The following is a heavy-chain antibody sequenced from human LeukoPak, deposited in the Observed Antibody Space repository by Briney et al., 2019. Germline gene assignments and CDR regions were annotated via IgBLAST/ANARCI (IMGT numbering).Heavy chain of an antibody. Sequence: ASVKVSCKASGYTFTDYYMHWVRQAPGQGLEWMGWINLNSGATNYAQKFQGRVTMTRDTSIITLHMELSSLGSDDTAVYYCARRAVLAFGPWFDPWGQGTLVTVSS. D-gene: IGHD3-10*01. CDR3: ARRAVLAFGPWFDP. CDR1: GYTFTDYY. CDR2: INLNSGAT. J-gene: IGHJ5*02. V-gene: IGHV1-2*02.